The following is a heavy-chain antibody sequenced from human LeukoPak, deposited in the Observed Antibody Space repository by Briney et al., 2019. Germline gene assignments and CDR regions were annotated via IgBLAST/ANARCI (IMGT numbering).Heavy chain of an antibody. CDR1: GYTFTSYG. D-gene: IGHD3-10*01. Sequence: GASVKVSCKASGYTFTSYGISWVRQAPGQGLEWMGWISAYNGNTNYAQKLQGRVTMTTDTSTSTAYMELRSLRSDDTAVYYCARDLSWYYGSGRPYYFDYWGQETLVTVSS. V-gene: IGHV1-18*01. CDR3: ARDLSWYYGSGRPYYFDY. J-gene: IGHJ4*02. CDR2: ISAYNGNT.